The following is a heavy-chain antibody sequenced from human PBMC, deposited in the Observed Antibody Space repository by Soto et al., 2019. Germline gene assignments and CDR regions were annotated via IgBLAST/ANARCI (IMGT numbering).Heavy chain of an antibody. CDR2: ISYDGSNK. CDR3: ARDVFGGMTVDDS. V-gene: IGHV3-30*03. D-gene: IGHD3-16*01. Sequence: QAQLVESGGGVVQPGRSLRLSCAASGFTFNRYVMNWVRQGPGKGLVWVAAISYDGSNKYYVDSVKGRFTISRDNSNSTLYLQMNSLTSEDTGVYYCARDVFGGMTVDDSWGQGTLVTVSS. J-gene: IGHJ4*02. CDR1: GFTFNRYV.